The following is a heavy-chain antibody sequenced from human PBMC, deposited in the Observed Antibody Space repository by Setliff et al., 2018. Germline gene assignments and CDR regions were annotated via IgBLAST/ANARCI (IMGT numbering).Heavy chain of an antibody. CDR2: IYHSGGT. CDR3: ARVPFYDYVWGTYRGEYYFDY. V-gene: IGHV4-38-2*02. Sequence: SETLSLTCTVSGYSISSGYYWGWIREPPGKGLEWIGSIYHSGGTFYNPSLKSRVTISVDTSKNEFSLKLSSVTAADTAVYYCARVPFYDYVWGTYRGEYYFDYWGQGTLVTVSS. D-gene: IGHD3-16*02. J-gene: IGHJ4*02. CDR1: GYSISSGYY.